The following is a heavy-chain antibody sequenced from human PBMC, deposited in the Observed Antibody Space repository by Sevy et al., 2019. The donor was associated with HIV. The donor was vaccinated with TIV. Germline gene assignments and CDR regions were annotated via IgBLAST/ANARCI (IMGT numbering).Heavy chain of an antibody. CDR3: AKDRDYGGKPGWLDY. D-gene: IGHD4-17*01. Sequence: GGSLRLSCAASGFTFSSYGMLWVRQAPGKGLEWVAFIRYDGSNKYYADSVKGRFTISRDNSKNTLYLQMNSLRAEDTAVYYCAKDRDYGGKPGWLDYWGQGTLVTVSS. V-gene: IGHV3-30*02. CDR2: IRYDGSNK. CDR1: GFTFSSYG. J-gene: IGHJ4*02.